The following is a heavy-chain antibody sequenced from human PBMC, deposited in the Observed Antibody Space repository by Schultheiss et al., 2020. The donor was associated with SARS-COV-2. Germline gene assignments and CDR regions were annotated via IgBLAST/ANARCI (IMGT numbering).Heavy chain of an antibody. CDR3: ARAPAGYSNGWPDY. V-gene: IGHV1-18*01. Sequence: ASVKVSCKASGGTFNSYTISWVRQAPGQGLEWMGWISAYNGNTNYAQKLQGRVTMTTDTSTSTAYMELRSLRSDDTAVYYCARAPAGYSNGWPDYWGQGTLVTVSS. CDR1: GGTFNSYT. CDR2: ISAYNGNT. J-gene: IGHJ4*02. D-gene: IGHD6-19*01.